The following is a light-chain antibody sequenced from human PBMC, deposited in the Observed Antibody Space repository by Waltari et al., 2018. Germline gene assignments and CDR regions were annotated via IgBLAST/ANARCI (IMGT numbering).Light chain of an antibody. V-gene: IGLV2-8*01. Sequence: QSALTQPPSASGSPGQSVTISCTGTSSDLGASNYVSWYQQPPGKAPKLMIYEVSKRPSGVPDRFSGSKSGNTASLTVSGLQAEDEADYYCSSYAGSNNFDVFGTGTKVTVL. CDR1: SSDLGASNY. J-gene: IGLJ1*01. CDR3: SSYAGSNNFDV. CDR2: EVS.